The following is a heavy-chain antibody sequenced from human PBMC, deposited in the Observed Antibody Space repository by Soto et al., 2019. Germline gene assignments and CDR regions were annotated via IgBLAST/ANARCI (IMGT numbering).Heavy chain of an antibody. J-gene: IGHJ6*03. CDR2: IWYDGSNK. CDR3: ARVYYDFWSGYYALDYYYYMDV. CDR1: GFTFSSAG. Sequence: GGSLRLSCAASGFTFSSAGMHWVRQAPGKGLEWVAVIWYDGSNKYYADSVKGRFTISRDNSKNTLYLQMNSLRAEDTAVYYCARVYYDFWSGYYALDYYYYMDVWGKGTTVTVSS. V-gene: IGHV3-33*01. D-gene: IGHD3-3*01.